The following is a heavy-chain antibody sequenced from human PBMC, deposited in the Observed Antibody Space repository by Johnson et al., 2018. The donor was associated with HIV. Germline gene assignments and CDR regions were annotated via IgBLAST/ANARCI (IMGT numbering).Heavy chain of an antibody. CDR3: ARPNQLLFYPDAFDF. J-gene: IGHJ3*01. CDR1: GFTFSSYA. V-gene: IGHV3-30*04. D-gene: IGHD2-2*01. Sequence: QVQLVESGGGVLQPGRSLRLSCSASGFTFSSYAMHWVRQAPGKGLEWVAVISYDGSDKYYADSVTGRFTISRDNSKNTLYLQMNSLRAEDTAVYYCARPNQLLFYPDAFDFWGQGTMVTVSS. CDR2: ISYDGSDK.